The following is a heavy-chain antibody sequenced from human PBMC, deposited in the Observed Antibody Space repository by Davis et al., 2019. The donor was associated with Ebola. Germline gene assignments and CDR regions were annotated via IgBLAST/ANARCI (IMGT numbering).Heavy chain of an antibody. CDR3: AIQVVGTTRVFDF. CDR2: IFYTGTT. CDR1: GGSFSGYY. V-gene: IGHV4-59*04. D-gene: IGHD1-1*01. Sequence: SETLSLTCAVYGGSFSGYYWSXXXXXPGKGVEWIGIIFYTGTTYFNPSLSSRVAVSVDTSKNHFSLKLSSVTAADTAIYYCAIQVVGTTRVFDFWGQGTLVTVSS. J-gene: IGHJ4*02.